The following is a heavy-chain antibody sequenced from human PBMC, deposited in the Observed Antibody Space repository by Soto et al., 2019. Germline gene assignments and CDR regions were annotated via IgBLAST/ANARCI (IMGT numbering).Heavy chain of an antibody. D-gene: IGHD3-10*01. V-gene: IGHV1-18*04. J-gene: IGHJ6*02. CDR1: GYTFTSYG. CDR2: ISAYNGNT. CDR3: ARGRSLTMVRGYIKGAYYYGMDV. Sequence: ASVKVSCKASGYTFTSYGISWVRQAPGQGLEWMGWISAYNGNTNYAQKLQGRVTMTTDTSTSTAYMELRSLRSDDTAVYYCARGRSLTMVRGYIKGAYYYGMDVWGQGATVTVSS.